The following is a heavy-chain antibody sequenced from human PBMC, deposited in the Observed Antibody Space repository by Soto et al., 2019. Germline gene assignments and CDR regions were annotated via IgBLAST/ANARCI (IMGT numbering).Heavy chain of an antibody. CDR1: GFTVSSNY. V-gene: IGHV3-53*04. Sequence: EVQLVESGGGLVQPGGSLRLSCAASGFTVSSNYMSWFRQAPGKGLEWVSVNDSGGSTYYADSVKGRFTISRHNSKNTLNLQMNSLSAEDPAVYYCARGDGGGYYSYGMDVWRQGPTVTVSS. CDR2: NDSGGST. CDR3: ARGDGGGYYSYGMDV. J-gene: IGHJ6*02. D-gene: IGHD2-21*01.